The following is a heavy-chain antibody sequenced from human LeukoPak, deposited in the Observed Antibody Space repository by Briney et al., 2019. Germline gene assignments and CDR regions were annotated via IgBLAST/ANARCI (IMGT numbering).Heavy chain of an antibody. Sequence: ASVKVSCKASGYTFTSYYMHWVRQAPGQGLEWMGIINPSGGSTSYAQKFQGRVTMTRDTSTSTVYMELSSLRSEDTAVYYCARNILPSYSGYDRTLPDYWGQGTLVTVSS. CDR2: INPSGGST. J-gene: IGHJ4*02. V-gene: IGHV1-46*01. CDR3: ARNILPSYSGYDRTLPDY. D-gene: IGHD5-12*01. CDR1: GYTFTSYY.